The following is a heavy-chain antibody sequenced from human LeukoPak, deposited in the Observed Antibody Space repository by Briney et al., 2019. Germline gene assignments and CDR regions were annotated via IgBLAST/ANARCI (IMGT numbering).Heavy chain of an antibody. V-gene: IGHV4-59*01. J-gene: IGHJ4*02. D-gene: IGHD5-18*01. Sequence: SETLSLTCTVSGGSISSYYWSWIRQPPGKGLEWIGYIYYSGSTNYNPSLKSRVTISVDTSKNQFSLKLSSVTAADTAVYYCARGNSYGRTYYFDYWGQGTPVTVSS. CDR1: GGSISSYY. CDR2: IYYSGST. CDR3: ARGNSYGRTYYFDY.